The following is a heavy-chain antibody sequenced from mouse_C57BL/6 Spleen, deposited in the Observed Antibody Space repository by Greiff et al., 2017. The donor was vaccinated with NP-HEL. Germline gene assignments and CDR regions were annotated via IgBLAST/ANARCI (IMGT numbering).Heavy chain of an antibody. V-gene: IGHV1-50*01. Sequence: QVQLQQPGAELVKPGASVKLSCKASGYTFTSYWMQWVKQRPGQGLEWIREIDPSDSYTNYNQKFKGKATLTVDTSSSTAYMQLSSLTSEDSAVYYCARGKRTPFAYWGQGTLVTVSA. CDR2: IDPSDSYT. CDR1: GYTFTSYW. J-gene: IGHJ3*01. CDR3: ARGKRTPFAY.